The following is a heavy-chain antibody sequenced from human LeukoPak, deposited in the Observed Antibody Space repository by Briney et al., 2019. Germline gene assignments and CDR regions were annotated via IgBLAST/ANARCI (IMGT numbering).Heavy chain of an antibody. CDR2: SHHSGAT. CDR1: GVSITSNY. CDR3: ARSSGHSYGDFDY. D-gene: IGHD5-18*01. Sequence: SETLSLTCSVSGVSITSNYWSWIRQPPGKGLEWLGYSHHSGATSYNPSLKSRSTMSLDTSNNQFSLKLSSVTAADTAVYYCARSSGHSYGDFDYWGQGNLVTVSS. V-gene: IGHV4-59*01. J-gene: IGHJ4*02.